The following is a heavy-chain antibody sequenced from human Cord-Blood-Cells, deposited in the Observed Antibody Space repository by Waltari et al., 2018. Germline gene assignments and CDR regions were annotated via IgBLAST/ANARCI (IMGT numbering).Heavy chain of an antibody. CDR2: IIPIFGTA. CDR3: ARAQPSGYDDY. Sequence: QVQLVQSGAEVKKPAPLVNVSCKASGGTFSTYAISWVRQAPGQGLEWMGGIIPIFGTANYAQKFQGRVTITADKSTSTAYMELSSLRSEDTAVYYCARAQPSGYDDYWGQGTLVTVSS. CDR1: GGTFSTYA. J-gene: IGHJ4*02. V-gene: IGHV1-69*14. D-gene: IGHD5-12*01.